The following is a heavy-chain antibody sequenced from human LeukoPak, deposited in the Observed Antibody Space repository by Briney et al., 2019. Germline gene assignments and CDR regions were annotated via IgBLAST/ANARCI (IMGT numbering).Heavy chain of an antibody. CDR1: GFIFSSYA. J-gene: IGHJ4*02. D-gene: IGHD2-15*01. Sequence: GGSLRLSCAASGFIFSSYAMSWVRQAPGKGLEWVSAISGSGGTTYYADSVKGRFTISRDNSKNTLYLQMNSLRAEDTAVYYCAKGSPQGVVVVATTLYFDDWGQGTLVTVSS. CDR2: ISGSGGTT. V-gene: IGHV3-23*01. CDR3: AKGSPQGVVVVATTLYFDD.